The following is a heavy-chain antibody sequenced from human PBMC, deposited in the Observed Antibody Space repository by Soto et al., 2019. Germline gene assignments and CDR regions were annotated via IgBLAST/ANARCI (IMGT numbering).Heavy chain of an antibody. CDR2: ISNNGAHT. Sequence: EAQLVESGGGLVQPGGSLRLSCTASGFTFRNYEMHWVRQAPGKGLEYVSGISNNGAHTDYAKSVKGRFTSSRDNSEKTLYLQMGSLRAEDMALYYCARRGYGSRWPNVYMDVWGKGTTVTGSS. D-gene: IGHD6-13*01. CDR3: ARRGYGSRWPNVYMDV. CDR1: GFTFRNYE. J-gene: IGHJ6*03. V-gene: IGHV3-64*01.